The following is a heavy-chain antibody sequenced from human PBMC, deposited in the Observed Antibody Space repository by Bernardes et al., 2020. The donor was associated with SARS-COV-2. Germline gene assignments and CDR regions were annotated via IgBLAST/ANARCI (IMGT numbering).Heavy chain of an antibody. Sequence: SVKVSFKASGCTFSSNVINWVRQAPGQGLEWMGGIIPIFGTANYAQKFQGRVTITADKSTRTAYMELSSLRSEDTAVYYCARVGQELVWDNWFDPWGQGTLVTVSS. CDR1: GCTFSSNV. V-gene: IGHV1-69*06. J-gene: IGHJ5*02. CDR3: ARVGQELVWDNWFDP. CDR2: IIPIFGTA. D-gene: IGHD3-16*01.